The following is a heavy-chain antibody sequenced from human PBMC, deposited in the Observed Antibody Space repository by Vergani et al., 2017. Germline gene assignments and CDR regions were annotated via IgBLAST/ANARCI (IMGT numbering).Heavy chain of an antibody. CDR2: ISSDGSNT. Sequence: QVQLVESGGGVVQPGRSLSLSCPASGFTFSSYPMHWVRQAPGKALPWLAVISSDGSNTYYADSVKGRVTLSRDTSENTLYLQMNSLRDEDTAVYYCAKDWDQSSGRFDYWGQGTLVTVSS. V-gene: IGHV3-30*18. J-gene: IGHJ4*02. CDR3: AKDWDQSSGRFDY. D-gene: IGHD6-19*01. CDR1: GFTFSSYP.